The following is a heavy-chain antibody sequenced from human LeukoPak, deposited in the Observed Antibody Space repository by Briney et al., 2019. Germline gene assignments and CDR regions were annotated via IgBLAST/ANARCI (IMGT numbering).Heavy chain of an antibody. CDR2: IIPIFGTA. CDR1: GGTFSSYA. J-gene: IGHJ5*02. Sequence: ASVKVSCKASGGTFSSYAISWVRQAPGQGLEWMGGIIPIFGTANYAQKFQGRVTITTDESTSTAYMELGSLRSEDTAVYYCARDNYAGANWFDPWGQGTLVTVYS. D-gene: IGHD1-7*01. V-gene: IGHV1-69*05. CDR3: ARDNYAGANWFDP.